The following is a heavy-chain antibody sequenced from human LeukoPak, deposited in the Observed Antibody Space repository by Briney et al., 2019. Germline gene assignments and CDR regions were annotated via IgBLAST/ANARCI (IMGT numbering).Heavy chain of an antibody. CDR1: GFTVSRNY. D-gene: IGHD2-8*02. CDR3: ARDLGGVV. J-gene: IGHJ4*02. CDR2: LSSTGNT. V-gene: IGHV3-53*01. Sequence: GGSLRLSCAASGFTVSRNYMDWVRQAPGKGLEWVSLLSSTGNTSYADSVKGRFTISRDNAKNSLYLQMNSLRAEDTAVYYCARDLGGVVWGQGTLVTVSS.